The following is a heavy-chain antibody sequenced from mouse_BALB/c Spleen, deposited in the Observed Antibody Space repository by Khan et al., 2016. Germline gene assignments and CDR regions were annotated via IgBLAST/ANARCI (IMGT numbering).Heavy chain of an antibody. V-gene: IGHV6-6*02. CDR1: GFTFSNYW. CDR2: IRSKSNNYAT. J-gene: IGHJ3*01. Sequence: EVELVESGGGLVQPGGSMKLSCVASGFTFSNYWMNWVRQSPEKGLEWVAEIRSKSNNYATHYAESVKGRFTISRDDSKSSVYLHMNNLRAEDTVIYYCTPGFAYWGQGTLVTVSA. CDR3: TPGFAY.